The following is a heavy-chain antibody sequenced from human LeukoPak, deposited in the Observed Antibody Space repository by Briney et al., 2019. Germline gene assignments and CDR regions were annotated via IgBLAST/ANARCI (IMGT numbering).Heavy chain of an antibody. D-gene: IGHD1-26*01. V-gene: IGHV3-21*01. J-gene: IGHJ3*02. CDR2: ISSSSSYI. CDR3: AREHRFRWELRRFDAFDI. Sequence: PGGSLRLSCAASGFTFSSYSMNWVRQAPGKGLEWVSSISSSSSYIYYADSVKGRFTISRDNAKNSLYLQMNSLRAEDTAVYYCAREHRFRWELRRFDAFDIWGQGTMVTVSS. CDR1: GFTFSSYS.